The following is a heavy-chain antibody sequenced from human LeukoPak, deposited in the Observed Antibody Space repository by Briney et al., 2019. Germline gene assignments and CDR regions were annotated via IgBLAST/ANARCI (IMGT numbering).Heavy chain of an antibody. CDR1: GFTFSSYG. CDR3: ARDLRARKWSGYYSGIAVADIGY. J-gene: IGHJ4*02. D-gene: IGHD3-3*01. CDR2: ISYDGSNK. V-gene: IGHV3-30*03. Sequence: PGGSLRLSCAASGFTFSSYGMHWVRQAPGKGLEWVAVISYDGSNKYYADSVKGRFTISRDNSKNTLYLQMNSLRAEDTAVYYCARDLRARKWSGYYSGIAVADIGYWGQGTLVTVSS.